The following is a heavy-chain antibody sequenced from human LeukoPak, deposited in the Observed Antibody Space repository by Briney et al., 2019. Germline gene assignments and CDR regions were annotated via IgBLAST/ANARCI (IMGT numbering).Heavy chain of an antibody. D-gene: IGHD1-26*01. CDR2: IGSGYNTI. Sequence: GGSLRLSCAASGFTFSNYNMNWVRQAPGKGLEWVSYIGSGYNTIYYADSVKGRFTISRDNAKTSLYLQVNSLRAEDTAVYYCASDLAGAIDYWGQGTLVTVSS. J-gene: IGHJ4*02. CDR1: GFTFSNYN. CDR3: ASDLAGAIDY. V-gene: IGHV3-48*04.